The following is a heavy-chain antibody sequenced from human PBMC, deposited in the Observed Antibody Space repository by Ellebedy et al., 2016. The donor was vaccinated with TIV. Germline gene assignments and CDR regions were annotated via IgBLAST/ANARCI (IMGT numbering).Heavy chain of an antibody. CDR2: ISYSGST. J-gene: IGHJ6*02. D-gene: IGHD4-11*01. CDR3: AREVTRGMDV. V-gene: IGHV4-59*01. Sequence: MPSETLSLTCTVSGGSLSSYYLSWIRQPPGKGLEWIGYISYSGSTNYNPSLTSRVTLSVDTSKNHFSLRLTSVTAADTAVYYCAREVTRGMDVWGQGTTVTVSS. CDR1: GGSLSSYY.